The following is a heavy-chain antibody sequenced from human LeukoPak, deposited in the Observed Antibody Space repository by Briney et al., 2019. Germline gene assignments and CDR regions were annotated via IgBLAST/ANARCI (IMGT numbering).Heavy chain of an antibody. D-gene: IGHD3-22*01. CDR2: IIPILGIA. V-gene: IGHV1-69*04. Sequence: GASVKVSCKASGGTFSSYAISWVRQAPGQGLEWMGRIIPILGIANYAQKFQGRVTITADKSTSTAYMELSSLRSEDTAVYYCARARLLGDSSDAFDIWGQGTMVTVSS. CDR3: ARARLLGDSSDAFDI. CDR1: GGTFSSYA. J-gene: IGHJ3*02.